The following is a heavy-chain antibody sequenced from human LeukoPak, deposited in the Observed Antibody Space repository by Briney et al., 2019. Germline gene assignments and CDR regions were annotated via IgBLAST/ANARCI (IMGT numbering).Heavy chain of an antibody. CDR2: INHSGST. J-gene: IGHJ4*02. V-gene: IGHV4-34*01. CDR1: GGSFSGYY. Sequence: SETLSLTCAVSGGSFSGYYWSWIRQPPGKGLEWIGEINHSGSTTYNPSLKSRVTISVDTSKNQFSLKLSSVTAADTAVYYCARRIFGVWGSYRPFDYWGQGTLVTVSS. D-gene: IGHD3-16*02. CDR3: ARRIFGVWGSYRPFDY.